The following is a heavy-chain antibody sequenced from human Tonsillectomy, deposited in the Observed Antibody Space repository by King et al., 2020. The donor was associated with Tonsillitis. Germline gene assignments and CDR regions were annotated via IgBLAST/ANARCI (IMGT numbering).Heavy chain of an antibody. CDR3: ATSTTYHSPDCSSSSCPNWFDP. J-gene: IGHJ5*02. CDR1: GGSFSGYS. Sequence: VQLQQWGAGLLKPSETLSLTCAVYGGSFSGYSWSWIRQPPGKGLEWIGEIKHSGSTNYNPSLKSRVTMSVDTSKNQFSLKLSSVTAADTAVYYCATSTTYHSPDCSSSSCPNWFDPWGQGTLVTVSS. V-gene: IGHV4-34*01. CDR2: IKHSGST. D-gene: IGHD2-2*01.